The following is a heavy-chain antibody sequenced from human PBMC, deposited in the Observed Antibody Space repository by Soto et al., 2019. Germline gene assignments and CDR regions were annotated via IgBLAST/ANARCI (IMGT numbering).Heavy chain of an antibody. CDR3: ARTPNNGRAGVYGMDV. Sequence: QVQLVQSGAEVKKPGASVKVSCKASGYTFTNYYIHWVRQAPGQGLEWMGWIDGDSGDTKAAQKFQGWVTMTRDTSINTAYMELSRLTSDDTAVYYCARTPNNGRAGVYGMDVWGQGTTVTVSS. CDR1: GYTFTNYY. V-gene: IGHV1-2*04. J-gene: IGHJ6*02. D-gene: IGHD2-8*01. CDR2: IDGDSGDT.